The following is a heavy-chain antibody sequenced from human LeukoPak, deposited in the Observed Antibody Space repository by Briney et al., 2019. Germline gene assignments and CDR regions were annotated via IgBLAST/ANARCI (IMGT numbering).Heavy chain of an antibody. V-gene: IGHV3-30*18. CDR2: ISYDGSNK. CDR1: GFTFSSYS. CDR3: ANLIAAAGTSGY. D-gene: IGHD6-13*01. J-gene: IGHJ4*02. Sequence: PGGSLRLSCAASGFTFSSYSMNWVRQAPGKGLEWVAVISYDGSNKYYADSVKGRFTISRDNSKNTLYLQMNSLRAEDTAVYYCANLIAAAGTSGYWGQGTLVTVSS.